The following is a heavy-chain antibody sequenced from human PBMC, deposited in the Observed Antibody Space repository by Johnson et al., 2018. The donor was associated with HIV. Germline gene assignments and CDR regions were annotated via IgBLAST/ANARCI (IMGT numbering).Heavy chain of an antibody. CDR3: ARDAILSPGAFDI. CDR1: GFTFSDYY. J-gene: IGHJ3*02. Sequence: QVQLVESGGGLVKPGGSLRLSCAASGFTFSDYYMRWIRQAPGKGLEWVSYISSTGSTKYYADSVKGRFTISRDNSKNTLYLQMNSLRAEDTAVYYCARDAILSPGAFDIWGQGTMVTVSS. V-gene: IGHV3-11*04. CDR2: ISSTGSTK. D-gene: IGHD2-21*01.